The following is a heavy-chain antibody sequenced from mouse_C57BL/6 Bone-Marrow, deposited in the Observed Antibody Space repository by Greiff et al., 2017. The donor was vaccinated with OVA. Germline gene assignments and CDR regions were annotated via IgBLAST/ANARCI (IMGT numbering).Heavy chain of an antibody. CDR1: GFSFNTYA. J-gene: IGHJ4*01. CDR2: IRSKSNNYAT. V-gene: IGHV10-1*01. CDR3: VRLAMDY. Sequence: VQLQQSGGGLVQPKGSLKLSCAASGFSFNTYAMNWVRQAPGKGLEWVARIRSKSNNYATYYADSVKDRFTISRDDSESMLYLQMNNLKTEDTAMYYCVRLAMDYWGQGTSVTVSS.